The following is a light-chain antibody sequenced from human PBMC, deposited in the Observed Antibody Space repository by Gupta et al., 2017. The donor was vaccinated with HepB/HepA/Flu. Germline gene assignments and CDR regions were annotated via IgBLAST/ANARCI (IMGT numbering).Light chain of an antibody. J-gene: IGLJ7*01. CDR1: NIGSKS. CDR2: EDS. CDR3: KAWDSSRAHFV. Sequence: SYVPTQPPSVSLAPGKTATITCGGNNIGSKSVHWYQQKPGQAPVLVIDEDSDRPSGIPERFSGSNSGKTATLDISRVEAGDEADYYCKAWDSSRAHFVFGGGTQLPVL. V-gene: IGLV3-21*04.